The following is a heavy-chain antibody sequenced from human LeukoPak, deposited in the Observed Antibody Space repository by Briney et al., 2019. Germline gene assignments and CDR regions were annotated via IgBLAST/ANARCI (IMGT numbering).Heavy chain of an antibody. D-gene: IGHD1-7*01. J-gene: IGHJ4*02. Sequence: SDTLSLTCTVSGGSINSRNNYWGWIRQPPGKGLEWIAIISDTGTTYYSPSLKSRLTISVDTSKNQFSLTLRSVTAADTAVYYCARRNYPYYFDYWGQGTLVTVSS. CDR3: ARRNYPYYFDY. CDR1: GGSINSRNNY. CDR2: ISDTGTT. V-gene: IGHV4-39*01.